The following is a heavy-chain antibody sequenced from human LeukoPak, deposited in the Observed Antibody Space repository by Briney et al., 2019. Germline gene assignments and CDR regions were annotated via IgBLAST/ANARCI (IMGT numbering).Heavy chain of an antibody. J-gene: IGHJ3*02. V-gene: IGHV5-51*01. CDR2: IYPGDSDT. CDR3: ARGTTVTTYAFDI. Sequence: RGESLQISCKGSGYSFTSYWIGWVRQMPGKGLEWMGIIYPGDSDTRYSPSFQGQVTISADKSISTAYLQWSSLKASDTAMYYCARGTTVTTYAFDIWGQGTMVTVSS. CDR1: GYSFTSYW. D-gene: IGHD4-17*01.